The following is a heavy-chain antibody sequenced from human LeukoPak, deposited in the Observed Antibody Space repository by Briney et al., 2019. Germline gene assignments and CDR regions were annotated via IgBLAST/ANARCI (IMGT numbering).Heavy chain of an antibody. D-gene: IGHD1-26*01. J-gene: IGHJ3*02. CDR1: GGSISSYY. CDR2: IYYSGST. V-gene: IGHV4-59*08. Sequence: NASETLSLTCTVSGGSISSYYWSWIRQPPGKGLEWIGYIYYSGSTYYNPSLKSRVTISVDTSKNQFSLKLSSVTAADTAVYYCARQKLLVYDAFDIWGQGTMVTVSS. CDR3: ARQKLLVYDAFDI.